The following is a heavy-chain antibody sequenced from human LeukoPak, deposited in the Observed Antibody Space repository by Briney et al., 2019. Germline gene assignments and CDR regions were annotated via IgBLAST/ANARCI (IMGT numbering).Heavy chain of an antibody. Sequence: PGGSLRLSCAASGFTFTDYSMHWVRQAPGKGLEWMAFIRYDGTNEYYTDSVKGRFTISRDNSKNTLYLQMNSLRAEDTAVYYCARGRNYYGSGRGNWFDPWGQGTLVTVSS. J-gene: IGHJ5*02. D-gene: IGHD3-10*01. CDR2: IRYDGTNE. CDR1: GFTFTDYS. CDR3: ARGRNYYGSGRGNWFDP. V-gene: IGHV3-30*02.